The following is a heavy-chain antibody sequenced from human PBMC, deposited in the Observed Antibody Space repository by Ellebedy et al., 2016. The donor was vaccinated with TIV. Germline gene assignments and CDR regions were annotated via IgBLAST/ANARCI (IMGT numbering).Heavy chain of an antibody. Sequence: MPSETLSLTCTVSGGSISSYYWSWIRQPPGQGLEWIGYIYYSGSTNYNPSLKSRVLISVDTSKNQFSLRLSSVTAADTAVYYCARVVWQQPVSYAFDIWGQGTMVTVSS. D-gene: IGHD6-13*01. CDR3: ARVVWQQPVSYAFDI. J-gene: IGHJ3*02. V-gene: IGHV4-59*01. CDR2: IYYSGST. CDR1: GGSISSYY.